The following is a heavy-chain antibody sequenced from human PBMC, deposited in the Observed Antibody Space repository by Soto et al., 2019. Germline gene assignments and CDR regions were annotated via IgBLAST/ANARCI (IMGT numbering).Heavy chain of an antibody. Sequence: QEQLVQSGDEVKEPGASVRVACKATGYTFITYDISWVRQATGQGLEWMGWVNPDSGHAGYAQKFQGRATMTSAASTNTAYMELSRLTSEDTAVYYGAIWGVSPYGLDVCGQGATVTVSS. J-gene: IGHJ6*01. CDR2: VNPDSGHA. V-gene: IGHV1-8*01. D-gene: IGHD2-8*01. CDR3: AIWGVSPYGLDV. CDR1: GYTFITYD.